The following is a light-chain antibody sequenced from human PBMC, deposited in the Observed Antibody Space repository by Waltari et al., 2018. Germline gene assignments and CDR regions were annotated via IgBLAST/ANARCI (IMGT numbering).Light chain of an antibody. CDR3: YSSDSTGLRV. Sequence: SCELTQTPSVSVSPGQTARSTCSGRGLPRKYASWLQQKSGQAPRLGMYEDTKRPAGSPERFSGSSSGTVATLTTTGAQVDDEADYYCYSSDSTGLRVFGGGTTVVVL. CDR1: GLPRKY. J-gene: IGLJ1*01. CDR2: EDT. V-gene: IGLV3-10*01.